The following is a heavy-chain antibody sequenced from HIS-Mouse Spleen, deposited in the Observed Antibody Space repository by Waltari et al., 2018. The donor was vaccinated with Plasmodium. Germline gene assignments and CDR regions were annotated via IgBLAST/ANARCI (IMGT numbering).Heavy chain of an antibody. J-gene: IGHJ2*01. CDR2: RNPNRGNT. Sequence: QVQLVQSGAEVKKPGASVKVSCKASGYTFTSYDVNWVRQATGQGLEWMGWRNPNRGNTGYAQKFQGRVTMTRNTSISTAYMGLSSLGSEDTAVYYCARRYFDLWGRGTLVTVSS. CDR3: ARRYFDL. CDR1: GYTFTSYD. V-gene: IGHV1-8*01.